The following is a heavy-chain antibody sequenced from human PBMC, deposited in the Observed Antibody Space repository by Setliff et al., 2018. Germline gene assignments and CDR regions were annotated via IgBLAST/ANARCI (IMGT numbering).Heavy chain of an antibody. V-gene: IGHV1-3*01. D-gene: IGHD2-15*01. Sequence: ASVKVSCKASGYTFTSYGVHWVRQAPGQRLEWMGWINAANGKTKYAQKFQGRVTMTADASTSTANMELRGLRSDDTAVYYCTRGPKDFVVLAAAACFDFWGQGTLVTVSS. CDR3: TRGPKDFVVLAAAACFDF. J-gene: IGHJ4*02. CDR2: INAANGKT. CDR1: GYTFTSYG.